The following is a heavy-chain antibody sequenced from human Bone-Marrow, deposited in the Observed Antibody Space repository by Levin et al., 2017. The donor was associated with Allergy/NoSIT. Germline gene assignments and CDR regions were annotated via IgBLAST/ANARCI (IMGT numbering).Heavy chain of an antibody. CDR2: ISADGRVT. J-gene: IGHJ4*02. V-gene: IGHV3-74*01. CDR1: GFTFNSDW. CDR3: ARVTRAAAGRDS. Sequence: GGSLRLSCAASGFTFNSDWMHWVRQAPGKGLVWVSRISADGRVTTYADYVKGRFTISRDNAKNTLYLQMNSLRAEDTAVYYCARVTRAAAGRDSWGQGTLVTVSS. D-gene: IGHD6-13*01.